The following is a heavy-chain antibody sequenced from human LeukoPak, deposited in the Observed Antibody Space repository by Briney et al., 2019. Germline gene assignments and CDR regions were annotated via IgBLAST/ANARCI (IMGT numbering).Heavy chain of an antibody. CDR2: ISGSGGST. CDR1: GFTFSSYA. D-gene: IGHD2-15*01. CDR3: AKVIVVVVAAFDY. Sequence: PGGSLRLSCAASGFTFSSYAMSWVRQAPGKGLEWVSAISGSGGSTYYADSVKGRFTISRDSSKNTLYLQMNSLRAEDTAVYYCAKVIVVVVAAFDYWGQGTLVTVSS. V-gene: IGHV3-23*01. J-gene: IGHJ4*02.